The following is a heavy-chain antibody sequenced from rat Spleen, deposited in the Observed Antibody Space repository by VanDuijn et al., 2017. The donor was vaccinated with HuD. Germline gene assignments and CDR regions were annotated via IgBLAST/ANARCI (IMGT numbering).Heavy chain of an antibody. CDR2: IWGNGNT. D-gene: IGHD1-2*01. V-gene: IGHV2-13*01. J-gene: IGHJ1*01. Sequence: QVQLRESGPGLVQPSETLSLTCTVSGFSLISNRVHWIRQPPGKGLEWMGVIWGNGNTNYNSALKFRLSISRDTSKSQIYLKMNSLQIEDTATYFCARADVAGLSTDGIWGQGIMVTVSS. CDR1: GFSLISNR. CDR3: ARADVAGLSTDGI.